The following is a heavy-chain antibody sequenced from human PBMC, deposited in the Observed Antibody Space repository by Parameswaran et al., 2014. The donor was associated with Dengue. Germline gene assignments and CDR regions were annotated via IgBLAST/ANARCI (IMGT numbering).Heavy chain of an antibody. J-gene: IGHJ5*02. CDR2: ISATGDST. V-gene: IGHV3-23*01. CDR3: AATLWTEGWFDP. Sequence: RWIRQPPGKGLAWVSTISATGDSTFYADSVRGRFTISRDNSENTLYLQMNSLRAGDTAVYYCAATLWTEGWFDPWGQGTLVTVSS. D-gene: IGHD3/OR15-3a*01.